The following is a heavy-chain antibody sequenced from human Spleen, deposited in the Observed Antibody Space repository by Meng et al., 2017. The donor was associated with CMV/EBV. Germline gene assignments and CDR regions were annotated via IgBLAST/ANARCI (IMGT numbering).Heavy chain of an antibody. Sequence: GESLKISCAASGFTFGDFQMNWVRQAPGKGLEWVSFISRSGSTVFYADSVEGRFTISRDNAKNSLYLQMHGLRAEDTAVYYCARAEKQYYYGVDVWGQGTTVTVSS. V-gene: IGHV3-48*03. CDR1: GFTFGDFQ. CDR2: ISRSGSTV. J-gene: IGHJ6*02. CDR3: ARAEKQYYYGVDV.